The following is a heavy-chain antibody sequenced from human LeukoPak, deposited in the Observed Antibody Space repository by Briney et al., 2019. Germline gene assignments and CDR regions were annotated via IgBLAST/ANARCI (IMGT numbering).Heavy chain of an antibody. Sequence: GASVKVSCKASGYIFTDYYIHWMRQAPGQGLEWMGWINPKNGDTHHAQKFQGWVTMTRDTSITTVYMELNRLTSDDTALYYCARVGYCSGDRCYLHFDYWGQGTLVTVSS. CDR2: INPKNGDT. CDR1: GYIFTDYY. CDR3: ARVGYCSGDRCYLHFDY. J-gene: IGHJ4*02. V-gene: IGHV1-2*04. D-gene: IGHD2-15*01.